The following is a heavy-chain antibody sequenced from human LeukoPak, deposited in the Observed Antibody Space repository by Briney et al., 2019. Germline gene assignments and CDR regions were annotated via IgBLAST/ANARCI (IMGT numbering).Heavy chain of an antibody. V-gene: IGHV4-61*02. CDR1: GGSISSGSYY. CDR3: ARAGDSSSWYNFDY. D-gene: IGHD6-13*01. J-gene: IGHJ4*02. CDR2: IYTSGST. Sequence: PSETLSLTCTVSGGSISSGSYYWSWIRQPAGKGLEWIGRIYTSGSTNYNPSLKSRVTISVDTSKNQFSLKLSSVTAADTAVYYCARAGDSSSWYNFDYWGQGTLVTVSS.